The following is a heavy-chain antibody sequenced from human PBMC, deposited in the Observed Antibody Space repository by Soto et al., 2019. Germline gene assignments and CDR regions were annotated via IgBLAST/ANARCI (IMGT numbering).Heavy chain of an antibody. Sequence: PGESLKISCKGSGYSFTSYWIGWVRQMPGKGLEWMGIIYPGDSDTRYSPSFQGQVTISADKSISTAYLQWSSLKASDTAMYYCARDGKYCSSTSCYDYYYYGMDVWGQGTTVTV. J-gene: IGHJ6*02. CDR1: GYSFTSYW. V-gene: IGHV5-51*01. CDR3: ARDGKYCSSTSCYDYYYYGMDV. D-gene: IGHD2-2*01. CDR2: IYPGDSDT.